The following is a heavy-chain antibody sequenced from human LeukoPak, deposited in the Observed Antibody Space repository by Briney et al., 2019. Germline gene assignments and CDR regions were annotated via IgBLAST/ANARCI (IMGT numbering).Heavy chain of an antibody. CDR2: ISYAGSNK. J-gene: IGHJ3*02. D-gene: IGHD3-22*01. CDR3: ARDVTGDSSDAFDM. Sequence: GGTLRVFCAASGITCSYYAMHCVRQATGKGLERVAVISYAGSNKYYADSVKGRFTISRDNSKNTLYLQMNSLRAEDTAVYYCARDVTGDSSDAFDMWGQGTMVTVSS. CDR1: GITCSYYA. V-gene: IGHV3-30-3*01.